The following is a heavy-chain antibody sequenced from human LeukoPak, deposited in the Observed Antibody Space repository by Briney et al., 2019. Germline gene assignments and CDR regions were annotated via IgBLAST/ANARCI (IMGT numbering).Heavy chain of an antibody. CDR3: ASGMAAAGYFDY. V-gene: IGHV4-4*07. J-gene: IGHJ4*02. CDR2: IYTSEST. Sequence: SETLSLTCTVSGGSISSYYWSWIRQPAGKGLEWIGRIYTSESTNYNPSLKSRVTISVDTSKNQFSLKLSSVTAADTAVYYCASGMAAAGYFDYWGQGTLVTVSS. D-gene: IGHD6-13*01. CDR1: GGSISSYY.